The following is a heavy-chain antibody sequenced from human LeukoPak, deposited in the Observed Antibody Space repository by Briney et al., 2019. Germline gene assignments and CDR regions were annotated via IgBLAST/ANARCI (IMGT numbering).Heavy chain of an antibody. J-gene: IGHJ3*02. Sequence: PGGSLRLSCAASGFTFSSYAMSWVRQAPGKGLEWVSAISGSGSSTYYADSVKGRFTISRDNSKNTLYLQMNSLRAEDTAVYYCAKSHSSSWYNDAFDIWGQGTMVTVSS. D-gene: IGHD6-13*01. CDR1: GFTFSSYA. CDR2: ISGSGSST. CDR3: AKSHSSSWYNDAFDI. V-gene: IGHV3-23*01.